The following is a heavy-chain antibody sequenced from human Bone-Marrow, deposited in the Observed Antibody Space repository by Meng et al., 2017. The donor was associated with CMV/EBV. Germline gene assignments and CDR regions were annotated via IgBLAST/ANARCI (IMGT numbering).Heavy chain of an antibody. J-gene: IGHJ4*02. Sequence: GSLRLSCAVYGGSFSGYYWSWIRQPPGKGLEWIGEINHSGSTNYNPSLKSRVTISVDTSKNQFSLKLSSVTAADTAVYYCARNSAYWGQGPLVTGYS. CDR3: ARNSAY. CDR1: GGSFSGYY. V-gene: IGHV4-34*01. D-gene: IGHD2/OR15-2a*01. CDR2: INHSGST.